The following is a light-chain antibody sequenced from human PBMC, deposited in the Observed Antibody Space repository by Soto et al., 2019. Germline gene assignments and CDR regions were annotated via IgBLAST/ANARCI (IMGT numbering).Light chain of an antibody. J-gene: IGKJ3*01. V-gene: IGKV3-11*01. CDR1: QSVSSL. Sequence: EIVLTQSPATLSLSPGERATLSCRASQSVSSLLAWYQQKPGQAPRLLIYDASNRATGIPARFSGSGSGTDFTLTISSLEPEDFALYYCHQRSNWPPSFGPGTTVDI. CDR2: DAS. CDR3: HQRSNWPPS.